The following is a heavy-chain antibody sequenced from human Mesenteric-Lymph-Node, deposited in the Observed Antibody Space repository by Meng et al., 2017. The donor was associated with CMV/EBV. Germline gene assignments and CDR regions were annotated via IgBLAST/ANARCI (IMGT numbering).Heavy chain of an antibody. CDR2: ISYDGSNK. V-gene: IGHV3-30*18. D-gene: IGHD6-13*01. CDR3: GEGSSWYGPFDY. CDR1: GFTFSSYA. J-gene: IGHJ4*02. Sequence: GESLKISCAASGFTFSSYAMSWVRQAPGKGLEWVAVISYDGSNKYYADSVKGRFTISRDNSKNTLSLQMNSLRAEDTAVYYRGEGSSWYGPFDYWGQGTLVTVSS.